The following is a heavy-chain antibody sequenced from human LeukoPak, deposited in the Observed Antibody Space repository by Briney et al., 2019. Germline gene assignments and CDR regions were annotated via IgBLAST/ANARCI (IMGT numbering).Heavy chain of an antibody. J-gene: IGHJ4*02. CDR2: IKQDGSEK. Sequence: GGSLRLSCAASGFTFSSYWMSWVRQAPGKGLEWVANIKQDGSEKYYVDSVKGRFTISRDNAKNSLYLQMNSLRAEDTAVYYCAKDPVRSGSPYYFDYWGQGTLVTVSS. V-gene: IGHV3-7*03. D-gene: IGHD6-19*01. CDR1: GFTFSSYW. CDR3: AKDPVRSGSPYYFDY.